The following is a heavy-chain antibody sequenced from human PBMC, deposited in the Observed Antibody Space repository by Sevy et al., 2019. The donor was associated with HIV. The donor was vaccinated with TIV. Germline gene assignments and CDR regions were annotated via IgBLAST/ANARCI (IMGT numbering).Heavy chain of an antibody. Sequence: GGSLRLSCAASGFTFDDYWMQWVRQAPGEGLEWVANIRQDGSELYYADSVKGRFTISRDNAKESLFLQMTNLRVEDTAIYYCAGRYFDLWGQGTLVTVSS. V-gene: IGHV3-7*01. CDR3: AGRYFDL. CDR1: GFTFDDYW. CDR2: IRQDGSEL. J-gene: IGHJ4*02.